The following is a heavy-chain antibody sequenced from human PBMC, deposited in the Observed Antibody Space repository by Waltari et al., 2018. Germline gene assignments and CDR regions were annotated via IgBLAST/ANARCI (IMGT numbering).Heavy chain of an antibody. V-gene: IGHV4-39*01. CDR3: ARQTSYISGWPLRRDGFDI. CDR1: GGSITDSKHC. D-gene: IGHD6-19*01. CDR2: IYYSGSA. Sequence: QLQLQESGPGLVKPSQTLSLTCTVSGGSITDSKHCWAWIRQPPGKGLEWIGNIYYSGSAYYNPSLASRISFSVDTSKSRFSLRLRSVTATDTAVYYCARQTSYISGWPLRRDGFDIWGQGTMVTVSS. J-gene: IGHJ3*02.